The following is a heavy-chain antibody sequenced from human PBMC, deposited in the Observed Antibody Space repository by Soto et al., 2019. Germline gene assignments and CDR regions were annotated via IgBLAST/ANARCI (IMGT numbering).Heavy chain of an antibody. CDR2: IYYSGNT. Sequence: PSETLSLTCTVSGASITNYYWSWIQQPPGKGLERIEYIYYSGNTKYNPSNKRRVTISIDTSRTQFSLKLSSVTAADTAMYYCARSMDTGYYYYGMDVWGQGTTVT. J-gene: IGHJ6*02. CDR1: GASITNYY. V-gene: IGHV4-59*01. CDR3: ARSMDTGYYYYGMDV.